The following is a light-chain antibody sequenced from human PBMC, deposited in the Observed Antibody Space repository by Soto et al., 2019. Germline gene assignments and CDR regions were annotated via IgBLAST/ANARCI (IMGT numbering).Light chain of an antibody. J-gene: IGKJ5*01. CDR3: QQRSNWPPT. CDR1: QSVSSSY. Sequence: EIVLTQSPGTLSLSPGERATLSCRASQSVSSSYLAWYQQKPGQAPRLLIYDASNRATGIPARFSGSGSGTDFTLTISSLEPEDFAVYYCQQRSNWPPTVGQGTRLEIK. CDR2: DAS. V-gene: IGKV3-11*01.